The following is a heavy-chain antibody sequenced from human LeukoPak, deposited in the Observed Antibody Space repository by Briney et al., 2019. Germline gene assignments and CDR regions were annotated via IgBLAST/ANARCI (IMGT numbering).Heavy chain of an antibody. Sequence: GGSLRLSCAASGFTFSSYWMSWVRQAPGKGLEWVANIKQDGSEKYYVDSVKGRFTISRDNAKNSLYLQMNSLRAEDTAVYYCTREGITAAADYWGQGTLVTVSS. CDR2: IKQDGSEK. CDR3: TREGITAAADY. CDR1: GFTFSSYW. D-gene: IGHD6-13*01. V-gene: IGHV3-7*01. J-gene: IGHJ4*02.